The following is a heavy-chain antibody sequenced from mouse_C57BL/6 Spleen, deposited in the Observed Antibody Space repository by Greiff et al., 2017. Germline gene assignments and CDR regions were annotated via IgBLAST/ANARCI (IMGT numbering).Heavy chain of an antibody. CDR1: GYTFTSYW. CDR2: IYPSDSET. D-gene: IGHD2-1*01. J-gene: IGHJ2*02. V-gene: IGHV1-61*01. CDR3: TTYGNYGY. Sequence: VQLQQPGAELVRPGSSVKLSCKASGYTFTSYWMDWVKQRPGQGLEWIGNIYPSDSETHYNQKFKDKATLPVDKSSSTAYMQLSSLTSEDSAVYYSTTYGNYGYWGQGTSLTVSS.